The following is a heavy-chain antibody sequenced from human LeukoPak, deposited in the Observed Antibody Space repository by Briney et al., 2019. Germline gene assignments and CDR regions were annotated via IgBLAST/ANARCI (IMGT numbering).Heavy chain of an antibody. CDR1: GFTFSSYA. V-gene: IGHV3-23*01. CDR2: ISGSGGST. J-gene: IGHJ3*02. D-gene: IGHD3-3*01. Sequence: QSGGSLRLSCAASGFTFSSYAMSWVRQAPGKGLEWVSAISGSGGSTYYADSVKGRFTISRDNSKNTLYLQMNSLRAEDTAVYYCAKDRLRFLEWLSPDAFDIWGQGTMVTVSS. CDR3: AKDRLRFLEWLSPDAFDI.